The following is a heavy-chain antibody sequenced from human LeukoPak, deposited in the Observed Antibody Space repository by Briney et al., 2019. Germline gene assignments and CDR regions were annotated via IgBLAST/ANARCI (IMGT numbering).Heavy chain of an antibody. Sequence: GGSLRLSCGHSGLTLINAWMTWVRQAPGKGLEWVGRIKRKVDGALTDYAAAVKSRSTISRDDSKTTLFLQMNSLKSEYTAVEYCTTDHCSETSTDCSLTFYFDYCRQGSLVTVSS. CDR3: TTDHCSETSTDCSLTFYFDY. J-gene: IGHJ4*02. CDR1: GLTLINAW. V-gene: IGHV3-15*01. D-gene: IGHD2-2*01. CDR2: IKRKVDGALT.